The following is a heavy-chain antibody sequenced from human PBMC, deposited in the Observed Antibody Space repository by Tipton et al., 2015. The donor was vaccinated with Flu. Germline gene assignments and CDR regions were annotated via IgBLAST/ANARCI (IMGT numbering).Heavy chain of an antibody. CDR3: AREPKSIAARRTSKNLSLYYFDY. J-gene: IGHJ4*02. D-gene: IGHD6-6*01. Sequence: TLSLTCAVYGGSFSGYYWSWIRQPPGKGLEWIGEINHSGSTNYNPSLKSRVTISVDTSKNQFSLKLSSVTAADTAVYYCAREPKSIAARRTSKNLSLYYFDYWGQGTLVTVSS. V-gene: IGHV4-34*01. CDR1: GGSFSGYY. CDR2: INHSGST.